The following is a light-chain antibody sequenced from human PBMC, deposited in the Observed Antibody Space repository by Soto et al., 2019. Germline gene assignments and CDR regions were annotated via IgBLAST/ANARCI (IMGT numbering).Light chain of an antibody. CDR1: QSVSSY. V-gene: IGKV3-11*01. Sequence: EIVLTQSPATLSLSPGERATPSRRASQSVSSYLAWYQQKPGQAPRLLIYDAYNRATGITARFSGSGSGTDFTLTISSLEPEDFAVYYCQPRSNWPPTFGPGTRLEIK. CDR2: DAY. J-gene: IGKJ5*01. CDR3: QPRSNWPPT.